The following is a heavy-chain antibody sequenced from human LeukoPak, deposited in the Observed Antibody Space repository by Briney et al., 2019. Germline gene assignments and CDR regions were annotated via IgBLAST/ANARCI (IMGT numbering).Heavy chain of an antibody. V-gene: IGHV4-30-4*01. Sequence: SETLSLTCTVSGGSISSGDYHWSWIRQPPGKGLEWIGYIYYSGSTYYNPSLKSRVTISVDTSKNQFSPKLSSVTAADTAVYYCARDDSSGYRVGAFDIWGQGTMVTVSS. CDR1: GGSISSGDYH. CDR2: IYYSGST. CDR3: ARDDSSGYRVGAFDI. J-gene: IGHJ3*02. D-gene: IGHD3-22*01.